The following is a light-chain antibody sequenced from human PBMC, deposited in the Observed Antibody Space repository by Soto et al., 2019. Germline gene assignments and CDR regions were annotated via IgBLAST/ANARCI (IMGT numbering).Light chain of an antibody. Sequence: VFTQSPATLSLSPGERATLSCRASQSVSSYLAWYQQKPGQAPRLLIYDASNRATGIPARFSGSGSGTDFTLTISILEPEDFAVYYCQQRSNGTRITFAQGTRLEIK. CDR3: QQRSNGTRIT. CDR2: DAS. V-gene: IGKV3-11*01. CDR1: QSVSSY. J-gene: IGKJ5*01.